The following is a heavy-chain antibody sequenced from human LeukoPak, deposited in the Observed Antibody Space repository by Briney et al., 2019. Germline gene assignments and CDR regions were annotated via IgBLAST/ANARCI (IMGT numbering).Heavy chain of an antibody. J-gene: IGHJ4*02. D-gene: IGHD4-17*01. Sequence: GESLKISCKGSGSTFTGYYMHWVRQAPGQGLEWMGWINPNSGGTNYAQKFQGRVTMTRDTSISTAYMELSRLRSDDTAVYYCARGSYGDFYYFDYWGQGTLVTVSS. CDR1: GSTFTGYY. CDR2: INPNSGGT. V-gene: IGHV1-2*02. CDR3: ARGSYGDFYYFDY.